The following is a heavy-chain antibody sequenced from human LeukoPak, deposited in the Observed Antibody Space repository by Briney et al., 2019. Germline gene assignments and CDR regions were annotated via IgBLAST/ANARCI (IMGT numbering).Heavy chain of an antibody. D-gene: IGHD4-23*01. CDR2: VNPNDGST. CDR3: AIVSPMTTVARGQGAFDI. V-gene: IGHV1-46*01. CDR1: GYTFTNYY. J-gene: IGHJ3*02. Sequence: ASVKVSCKGFGYTFTNYYMHWVRQAPGQGPEWMGIVNPNDGSTTYAQKFQGRVTMTRDMSTDTVYMELSSLRSDDTAEYFCAIVSPMTTVARGQGAFDIWGQGTMVIVSA.